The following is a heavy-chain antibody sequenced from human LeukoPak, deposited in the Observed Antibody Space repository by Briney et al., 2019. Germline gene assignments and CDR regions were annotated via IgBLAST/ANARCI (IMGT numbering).Heavy chain of an antibody. V-gene: IGHV4-39*07. Sequence: SETLSLTCTVSGDSITRSDYYWDWIRQPPGKGLEWIGSIYYSGSTYYKPSLKSRVTISVDTSKNQFSLKLSSVTAADTAVYYCARDLNDNYYYYMDVWGKGTTVTISS. D-gene: IGHD1-1*01. CDR1: GDSITRSDYY. J-gene: IGHJ6*03. CDR2: IYYSGST. CDR3: ARDLNDNYYYYMDV.